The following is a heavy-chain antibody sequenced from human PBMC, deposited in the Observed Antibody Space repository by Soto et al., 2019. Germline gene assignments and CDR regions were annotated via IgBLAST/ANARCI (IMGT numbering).Heavy chain of an antibody. D-gene: IGHD3-9*01. Sequence: VASVKVSCKASGGTFSSYAISWVRQAPGQGPEWMGGIIPTFGTANYAQKFQGRVTITADESTSTAYMELSSLRSEDTAVYYCARDVYDILTGYYGPRWFDPWGQGTLVTVSS. CDR3: ARDVYDILTGYYGPRWFDP. CDR1: GGTFSSYA. J-gene: IGHJ5*02. CDR2: IIPTFGTA. V-gene: IGHV1-69*13.